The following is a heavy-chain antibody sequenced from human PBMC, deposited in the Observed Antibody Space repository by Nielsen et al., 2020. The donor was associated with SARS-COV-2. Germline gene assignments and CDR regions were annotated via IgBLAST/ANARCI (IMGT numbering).Heavy chain of an antibody. CDR2: ISYDGSNR. Sequence: EGSLRLSCAASEFSLSFYTMHWVRQAPGKGLEWVALISYDGSNRYHGDSVKGRFTISRDGSKNTLFLQMNSLGPEDTAVYFCARDQMFRAVHYFYHYNMDVWGKGTTVSVSS. CDR3: ARDQMFRAVHYFYHYNMDV. J-gene: IGHJ6*03. CDR1: EFSLSFYT. V-gene: IGHV3-30-3*01. D-gene: IGHD3-10*02.